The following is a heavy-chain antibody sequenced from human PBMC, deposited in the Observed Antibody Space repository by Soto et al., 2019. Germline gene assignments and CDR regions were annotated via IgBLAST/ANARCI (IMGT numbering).Heavy chain of an antibody. V-gene: IGHV1-18*01. CDR2: ISAYNGNT. J-gene: IGHJ4*02. Sequence: VSLKFSCKASCDTFASFGFSWVRESPGQGLELLWWISAYNGNTHYAQKVRDRVTLTTDTSTNTAYMELRSLTSDDTAVYYCARDQESITDRILQYWGQGTRVTVYS. D-gene: IGHD3-10*01. CDR3: ARDQESITDRILQY. CDR1: CDTFASFG.